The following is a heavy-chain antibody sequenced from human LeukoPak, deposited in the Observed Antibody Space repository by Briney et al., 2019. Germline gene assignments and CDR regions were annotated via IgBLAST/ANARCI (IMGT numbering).Heavy chain of an antibody. CDR3: AKDDGGSYYIYYYYMDV. Sequence: AGGSLRLSCAASGFTFSSYAMSWVRQAPGKGLEWVSGISSSGGSTYYADSVKGRFTISRDNSKNTLYLQMNSLRAEDTAVYYCAKDDGGSYYIYYYYMDVWGKGTTVTISS. V-gene: IGHV3-23*01. CDR2: ISSSGGST. J-gene: IGHJ6*03. CDR1: GFTFSSYA. D-gene: IGHD1-26*01.